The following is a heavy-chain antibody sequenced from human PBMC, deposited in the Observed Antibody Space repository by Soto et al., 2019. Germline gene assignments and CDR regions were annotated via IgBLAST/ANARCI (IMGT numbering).Heavy chain of an antibody. CDR1: GFTFANSG. CDR2: ISSSGGRT. J-gene: IGHJ4*02. CDR3: AKDQDVLRYFDWSLSFDY. Sequence: GTLILSCGTSGFTFANSGMCWVRQAPGRGLEWVSGISSSGGRTYYADSVKGRFTISRDNSKNTLFLQMNSLRAEDTAVYYCAKDQDVLRYFDWSLSFDYWGQGTLVTVYS. V-gene: IGHV3-23*01. D-gene: IGHD3-9*01.